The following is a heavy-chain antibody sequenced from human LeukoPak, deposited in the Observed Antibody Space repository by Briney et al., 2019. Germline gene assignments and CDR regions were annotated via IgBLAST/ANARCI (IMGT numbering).Heavy chain of an antibody. CDR1: GGTFSSYA. Sequence: EASVKVSCKASGGTFSSYAISWVRQAPGQGLEWMGGIIPIFGTANYAQKFQGRVTITADESTSTAYMELSSLRSEDTAVYYCARGKDQLLYDYFDYWGQGTLVTVSS. CDR3: ARGKDQLLYDYFDY. V-gene: IGHV1-69*13. J-gene: IGHJ4*02. D-gene: IGHD2-2*02. CDR2: IIPIFGTA.